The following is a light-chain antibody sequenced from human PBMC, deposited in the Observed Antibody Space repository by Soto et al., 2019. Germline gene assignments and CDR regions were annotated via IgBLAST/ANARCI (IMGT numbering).Light chain of an antibody. CDR1: SSDVGFYNY. J-gene: IGLJ1*01. CDR2: EVS. CDR3: SSYRSSSTLYV. V-gene: IGLV2-14*01. Sequence: QSVLTQPASVSRSPGQSITISCTGTSSDVGFYNYVSWYQQHPGKAPKLMIYEVSNRPSGVSNRFSGSKSGNTASLTISGLQAEDEADYYCSSYRSSSTLYVFGTGTKVTVL.